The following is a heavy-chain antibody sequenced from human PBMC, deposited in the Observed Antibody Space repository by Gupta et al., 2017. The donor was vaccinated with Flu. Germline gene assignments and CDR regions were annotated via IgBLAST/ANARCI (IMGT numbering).Heavy chain of an antibody. CDR1: SYY. CDR2: IYYSGNN. D-gene: IGHD2-15*01. Sequence: SYYWGWIRQTPGKGLEWIGSIYYSGNNYYNPSLMSRVTIFVDTSKNQFSLKLSSVTAADTAVYYCARGTYCTGGRCHEIDYWGQGTLVTVAS. CDR3: ARGTYCTGGRCHEIDY. V-gene: IGHV4-39*01. J-gene: IGHJ4*02.